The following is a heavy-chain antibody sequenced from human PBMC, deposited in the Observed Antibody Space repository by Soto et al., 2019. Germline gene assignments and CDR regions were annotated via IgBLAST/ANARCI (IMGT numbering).Heavy chain of an antibody. V-gene: IGHV3-30-3*01. J-gene: IGHJ4*02. CDR1: GFTFSSYA. Sequence: GGSLRLSCAASGFTFSSYAMHWVRQAPGKGLEWVAVISYDGSNKYYADSVKGRFTISRDNSKNTLYLQMNSLRAEDTAVYYCARADTTKQLEFDYWGQGTLVTVSS. CDR3: ARADTTKQLEFDY. D-gene: IGHD1-1*01. CDR2: ISYDGSNK.